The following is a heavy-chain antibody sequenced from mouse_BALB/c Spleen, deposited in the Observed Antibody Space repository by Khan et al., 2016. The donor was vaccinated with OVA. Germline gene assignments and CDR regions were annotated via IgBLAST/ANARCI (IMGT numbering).Heavy chain of an antibody. Sequence: QVQLQQSGPEVVKPGASLKVSCKASGYIFTDYGIGWMKQRSRQGLEWIGDIFPGSGTPYYNEKFKDKATLTADKSSNTAYMQLSSLTSEDSAVYFCARGGYSVFAYWGQGTLVTVAA. CDR3: ARGGYSVFAY. CDR2: IFPGSGTP. CDR1: GYIFTDYG. V-gene: IGHV1-81*01. J-gene: IGHJ3*01. D-gene: IGHD2-14*01.